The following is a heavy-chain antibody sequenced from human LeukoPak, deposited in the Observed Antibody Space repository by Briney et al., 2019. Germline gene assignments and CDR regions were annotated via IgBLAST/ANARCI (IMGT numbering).Heavy chain of an antibody. CDR2: IYYSGST. J-gene: IGHJ3*02. CDR1: GGSISSYY. V-gene: IGHV4-59*01. D-gene: IGHD4-17*01. Sequence: SETLSLTCTVSGGSISSYYWSWIRQPPGKGLEWIGYIYYSGSTNYNPSLKSRVTISVDTSKNQFSLKLSSVTAADTAVYYCARDRMGLHDDGDPVLAFDIWGPGTMVTVSS. CDR3: ARDRMGLHDDGDPVLAFDI.